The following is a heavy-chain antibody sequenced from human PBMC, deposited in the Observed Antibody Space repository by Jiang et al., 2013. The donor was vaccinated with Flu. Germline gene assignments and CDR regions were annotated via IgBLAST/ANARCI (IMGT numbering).Heavy chain of an antibody. CDR3: APSPDTAMAEG. Sequence: VQLLESGGGLVQPGGSLRLSCAASGFTFSSYEMNWVRQAPGKGLEWVSYISSSGSTIYYADSVKGRFTISRDNAKNSLYLQMNSLRAEDTAVYYCAPSPDTAMAEGWGQGTLVTVSS. CDR2: ISSSGSTI. D-gene: IGHD5-18*01. CDR1: GFTFSSYE. J-gene: IGHJ4*02. V-gene: IGHV3-48*03.